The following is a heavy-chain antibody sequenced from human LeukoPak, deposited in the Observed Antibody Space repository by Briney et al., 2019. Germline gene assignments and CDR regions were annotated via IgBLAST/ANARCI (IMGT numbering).Heavy chain of an antibody. CDR1: GGSISSGDYY. J-gene: IGHJ3*02. CDR3: ARKWELHASYAFDI. V-gene: IGHV4-30-4*08. D-gene: IGHD1-26*01. CDR2: IHHSGST. Sequence: QTSQTLSLTCTVSGGSISSGDYYWSWIRQPPGKGLEWIGYIHHSGSTYYNPSLKSRVTISVDRSKNQFSLKLSSVTAADTAVYYCARKWELHASYAFDIWGQGTMVTVSS.